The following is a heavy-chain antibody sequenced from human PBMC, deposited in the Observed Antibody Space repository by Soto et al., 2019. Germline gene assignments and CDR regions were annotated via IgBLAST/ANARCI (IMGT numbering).Heavy chain of an antibody. J-gene: IGHJ4*02. V-gene: IGHV4-34*01. D-gene: IGHD5-18*01. CDR1: GGSFSGYY. Sequence: PSETLSLTCAVYGGSFSGYYWSWIRQPPGKGLEWIGEINHSGSTNYNPSLKSRVTISVDTSKNQFSLKLSSVTTADTAVYYCARRGYSYGYLFTPNPYYFDYWGQGTLVTVSS. CDR2: INHSGST. CDR3: ARRGYSYGYLFTPNPYYFDY.